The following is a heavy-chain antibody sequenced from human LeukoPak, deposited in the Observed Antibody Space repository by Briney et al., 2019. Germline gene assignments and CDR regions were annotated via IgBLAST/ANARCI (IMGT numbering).Heavy chain of an antibody. CDR3: ARAGDSSGYGDY. Sequence: PSETLSLTCTVSGGSIKSYYWSWIRQPPGKGLEWIGEINHSGSTNYNPSLKSRVTISVDTSKNQFSLELSSVTAADTAVYYCARAGDSSGYGDYWGQGMLVTVSS. CDR1: GGSIKSYY. V-gene: IGHV4-34*01. D-gene: IGHD3-22*01. CDR2: INHSGST. J-gene: IGHJ4*02.